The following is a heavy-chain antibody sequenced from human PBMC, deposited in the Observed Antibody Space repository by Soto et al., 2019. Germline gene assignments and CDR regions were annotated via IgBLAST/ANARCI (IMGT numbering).Heavy chain of an antibody. CDR3: GRDRYSTSGYSDY. CDR2: ISGYNGNT. CDR1: GYTFTSYG. Sequence: QVQLVQSGAEVKKPGASVKVSCKASGYTFTSYGICWLRQAPGQGLEWMGWISGYNGNTNYAQKFQGRVTMTTDTSTGTAYRELRSLRSDDTAVYYCGRDRYSTSGYSDYWGQGALVTVSS. J-gene: IGHJ4*02. V-gene: IGHV1-18*01. D-gene: IGHD6-13*01.